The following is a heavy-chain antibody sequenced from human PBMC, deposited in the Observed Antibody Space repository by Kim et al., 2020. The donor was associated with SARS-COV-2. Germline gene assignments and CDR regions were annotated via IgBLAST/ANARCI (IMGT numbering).Heavy chain of an antibody. V-gene: IGHV1-3*01. Sequence: SPRFQGRVTITRDTFASPAYMELSSLRSEDTAVYYCARGRYCSGGSCPDYWGQGTLVTVSS. CDR3: ARGRYCSGGSCPDY. D-gene: IGHD2-15*01. J-gene: IGHJ4*02.